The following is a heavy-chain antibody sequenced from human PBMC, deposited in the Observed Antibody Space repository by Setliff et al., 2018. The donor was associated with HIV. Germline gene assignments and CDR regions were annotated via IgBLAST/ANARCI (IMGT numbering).Heavy chain of an antibody. CDR2: IYPGDSDT. CDR1: GYRFSNYW. D-gene: IGHD3-16*02. CDR3: ARGRDYIWGSYLDY. V-gene: IGHV5-51*01. J-gene: IGHJ4*02. Sequence: PGESLKISCKGFGYRFSNYWIGWVRQVPGKGLEWMGIIYPGDSDTRYSPSFQGQVTISADKSISTAYLQWSSLKAPDTAIYYCARGRDYIWGSYLDYWGQGTLVTVSS.